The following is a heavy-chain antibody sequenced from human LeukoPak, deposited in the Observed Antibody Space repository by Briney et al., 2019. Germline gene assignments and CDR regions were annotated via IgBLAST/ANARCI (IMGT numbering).Heavy chain of an antibody. CDR1: GYTFTGYY. Sequence: GASVKVSCKASGYTFTGYYMHWVRQAPGQGLEWMGMINLNSGSTNYAQKFQGRVTMTRDTSTSTVYMELSSLRSEDTAVYYCARARYYYDSSGSALGYWGQGTLVTVSS. J-gene: IGHJ4*02. CDR3: ARARYYYDSSGSALGY. D-gene: IGHD3-22*01. CDR2: INLNSGST. V-gene: IGHV1-46*01.